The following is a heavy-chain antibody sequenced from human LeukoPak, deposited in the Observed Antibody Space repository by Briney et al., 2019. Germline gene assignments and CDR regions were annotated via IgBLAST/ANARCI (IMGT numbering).Heavy chain of an antibody. CDR3: ARTLFGATDTSFDY. Sequence: SGPALVKPTQTLTLTCTFSGFSLSTSGMCVSWIRQPPGKALEWLARIDWDDDKYYGTSLKTRLTISKDTSKNQVVLTMTNMDPVDTATYYCARTLFGATDTSFDYWGQGTLVTVSS. V-gene: IGHV2-70*11. D-gene: IGHD3-10*01. CDR1: GFSLSTSGMC. J-gene: IGHJ4*02. CDR2: IDWDDDK.